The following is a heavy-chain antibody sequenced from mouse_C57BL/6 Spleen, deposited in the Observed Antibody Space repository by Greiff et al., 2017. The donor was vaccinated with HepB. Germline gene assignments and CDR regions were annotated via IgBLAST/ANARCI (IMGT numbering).Heavy chain of an antibody. V-gene: IGHV1-53*01. CDR3: ARRKGYCGSSYDYFDY. CDR1: GYTFTSYW. CDR2: INPSNGGT. J-gene: IGHJ2*01. D-gene: IGHD1-1*01. Sequence: QVQLQQPGTELVKPGASVKLSCKASGYTFTSYWMHWVKQRPGQGLEWIGNINPSNGGTNYNEKFKSKATLTVDKSSSTAYMQLSSLTSEDSAVEYCARRKGYCGSSYDYFDYWGQGTTLTVSS.